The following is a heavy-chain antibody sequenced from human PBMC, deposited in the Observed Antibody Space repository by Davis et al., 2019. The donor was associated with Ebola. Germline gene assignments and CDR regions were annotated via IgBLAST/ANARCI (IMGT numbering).Heavy chain of an antibody. CDR2: IWYDGSNK. J-gene: IGHJ6*03. CDR3: AGGPLGSYYFYYYMDV. D-gene: IGHD7-27*01. CDR1: GFTFSDHY. V-gene: IGHV3-33*08. Sequence: GESLKISCAASGFTFSDHYMHWVRQAPGKGLEWVAVIWYDGSNKYYADSVKGRFTISRDNSKNTLYLQMNSLRADDTAMYYCAGGPLGSYYFYYYMDVWGKGTTVTVSS.